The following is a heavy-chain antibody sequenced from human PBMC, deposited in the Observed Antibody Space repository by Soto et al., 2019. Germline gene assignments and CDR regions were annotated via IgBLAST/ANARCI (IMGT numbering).Heavy chain of an antibody. CDR2: IKQDGSEK. J-gene: IGHJ6*03. CDR3: ARGRDSSGGLYYYYMDV. D-gene: IGHD6-19*01. V-gene: IGHV3-7*04. CDR1: GFTFRSYW. Sequence: PGGSLRLSCAASGFTFRSYWMSWVRQAPGKGLDWVANIKQDGSEKYYVDSVKGRFTISRDNAKNSLYLQMNSLRAEDTAVYYCARGRDSSGGLYYYYMDVWGKGTTVTVSS.